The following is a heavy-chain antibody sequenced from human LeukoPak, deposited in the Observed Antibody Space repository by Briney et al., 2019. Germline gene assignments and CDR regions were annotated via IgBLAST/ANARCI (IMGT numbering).Heavy chain of an antibody. J-gene: IGHJ4*02. CDR1: GFTFSSYG. CDR3: ARDIAVAGNYDY. CDR2: IWYDGSNK. V-gene: IGHV3-33*01. D-gene: IGHD6-19*01. Sequence: AGGSLRLSCAASGFTFSSYGMHWVRQAPGKGLEWVAVIWYDGSNKYYADSVKGRFTISRDNSKNTLYLQMNSLRAEDTAVYYCARDIAVAGNYDYWGQGTLVTVSS.